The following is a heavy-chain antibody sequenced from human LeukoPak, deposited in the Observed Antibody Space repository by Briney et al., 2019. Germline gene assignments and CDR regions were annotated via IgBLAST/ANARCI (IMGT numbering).Heavy chain of an antibody. D-gene: IGHD6-6*01. CDR1: VGSFSGYY. Sequence: SETLSLTCAVYVGSFSGYYWTWIRQSPGRGLEWIGETTHSGSTNYNASLKGRVTISVDASKNQFSLSLSSVIAADTAVYYCARVSSSLYYAMDVWGQGTTVTVSS. J-gene: IGHJ6*02. CDR3: ARVSSSLYYAMDV. V-gene: IGHV4-34*01. CDR2: TTHSGST.